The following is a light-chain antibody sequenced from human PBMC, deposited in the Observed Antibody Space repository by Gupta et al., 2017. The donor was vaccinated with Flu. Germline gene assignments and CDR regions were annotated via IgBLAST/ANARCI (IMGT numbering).Light chain of an antibody. CDR3: QQRSAWPLLS. CDR2: DAS. Sequence: ATLSLSPGERATLSCRASQSVSSFLAWYQQKPGQTPRLLIYDASNRATGIPARFSGSGYGTDFTLTISSREPEDFAIYYCQQRSAWPLLSFGGGTKVEIK. CDR1: QSVSSF. J-gene: IGKJ4*01. V-gene: IGKV3-11*01.